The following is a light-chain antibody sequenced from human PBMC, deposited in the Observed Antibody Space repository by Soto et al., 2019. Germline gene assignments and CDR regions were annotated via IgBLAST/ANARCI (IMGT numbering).Light chain of an antibody. J-gene: IGKJ4*01. Sequence: EIVLTQSPGTLSLSPGEGATLSCRASQSVSSSYIAWYQQRPGQAPSLLIYGASTRATGIPARFSGSGSGTDFTLTISSLEPEDFAAYYCQQRSNWPLTFGGGTKVDIK. CDR2: GAS. CDR1: QSVSSSY. CDR3: QQRSNWPLT. V-gene: IGKV3D-20*02.